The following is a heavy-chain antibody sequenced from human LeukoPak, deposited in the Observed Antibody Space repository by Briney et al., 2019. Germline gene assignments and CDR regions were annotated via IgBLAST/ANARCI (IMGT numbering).Heavy chain of an antibody. V-gene: IGHV4-34*01. CDR2: INHSGST. Sequence: SETLSLTCAVYGGSFSGYYWSWIRQPPGKGLEWIGEINHSGSTNYNPSLKSRVTISVDTSKNQFSLKLSSVTAADTAVYYCAREVIAVAGPPYFDYWGQGTLVTVSS. D-gene: IGHD6-19*01. CDR1: GGSFSGYY. CDR3: AREVIAVAGPPYFDY. J-gene: IGHJ4*02.